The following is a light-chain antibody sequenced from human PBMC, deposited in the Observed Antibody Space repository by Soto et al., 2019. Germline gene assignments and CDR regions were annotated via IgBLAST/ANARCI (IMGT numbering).Light chain of an antibody. CDR3: QQRSNWPWT. CDR2: DAS. CDR1: QSVSSY. Sequence: EIVLTQSPATLSVSPGEIATLSCSASQSVSSYLAWYQQKPGQAPRLLIYDASNRATGIPARFSGSGSGTDFTLTISSLEPEDFAVYYCQQRSNWPWTFGQGTKVDIK. J-gene: IGKJ1*01. V-gene: IGKV3-11*01.